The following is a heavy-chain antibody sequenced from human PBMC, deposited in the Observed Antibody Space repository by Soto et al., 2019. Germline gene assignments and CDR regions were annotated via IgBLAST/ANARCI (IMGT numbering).Heavy chain of an antibody. CDR1: GGSISSYY. CDR2: IYTSGST. CDR3: AAAPMQSCTTAVSYNPKAGMDV. Sequence: SETLSLTCTVSGGSISSYYWSWIRQPAGKGLEWIGRIYTSGSTNYNPSLKSRVAMSVDTSKNQFSLKLSSVTAADTAVYYCAAAPMQSCTTAVSYNPKAGMDVWGQGTTVTDSS. D-gene: IGHD2-8*01. V-gene: IGHV4-4*07. J-gene: IGHJ6*02.